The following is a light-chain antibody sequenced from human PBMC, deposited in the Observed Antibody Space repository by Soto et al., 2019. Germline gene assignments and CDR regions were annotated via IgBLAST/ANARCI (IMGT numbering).Light chain of an antibody. J-gene: IGKJ2*01. CDR3: QQYNSYSPYT. CDR1: QSISSW. V-gene: IGKV1-5*01. Sequence: DIQMTQSPSTLSASVGDRVTITCRASQSISSWLAWYQQKPRKAPKLLIYDASSLESRVPSRFSGSGAGTEFTLTISSLQPDEFATYYCQQYNSYSPYTFGQGTKLEIK. CDR2: DAS.